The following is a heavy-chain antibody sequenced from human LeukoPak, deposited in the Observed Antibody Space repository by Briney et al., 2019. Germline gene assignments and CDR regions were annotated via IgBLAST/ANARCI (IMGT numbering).Heavy chain of an antibody. CDR2: INHSGST. CDR1: GGSFSGYY. V-gene: IGHV4-34*01. J-gene: IGHJ5*02. Sequence: TTSETLSLTCAVYGGSFSGYYWSWIRQPPGKGLEWIGEINHSGSTNYNPSLKSRVTISVDTSKNQFSLKLSSVTAADTAVYYCARGRYTIFGVVTRLFDPWGQGTLVTVSS. D-gene: IGHD3-3*01. CDR3: ARGRYTIFGVVTRLFDP.